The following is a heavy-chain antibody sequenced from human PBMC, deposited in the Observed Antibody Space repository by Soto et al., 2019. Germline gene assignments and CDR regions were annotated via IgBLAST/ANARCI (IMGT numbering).Heavy chain of an antibody. D-gene: IGHD2-21*01. J-gene: IGHJ4*02. Sequence: QVHLVQSGAEVRKPGASVKVSCKTSGYTFTTYGIIWVRQAPGQHLEWLGWISARNGDTNNAQGFQGRFTLTTDTSTSTAYMELKNLRSDDMAVYFCARVLLLPNPAADFWGQGTLVTVSS. CDR2: ISARNGDT. CDR1: GYTFTTYG. CDR3: ARVLLLPNPAADF. V-gene: IGHV1-18*03.